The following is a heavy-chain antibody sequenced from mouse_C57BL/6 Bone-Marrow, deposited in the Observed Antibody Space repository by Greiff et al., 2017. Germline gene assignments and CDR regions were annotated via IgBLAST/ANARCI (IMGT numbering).Heavy chain of an antibody. J-gene: IGHJ2*01. V-gene: IGHV1-81*01. CDR1: GYTFTSYG. CDR3: AREGPYFDY. Sequence: QVQLQQSGAELARPGASVKLSCKASGYTFTSYGISWVQQRPGQGLEWIGEIYPRSGNTYYNEKFKGKATLTADKSSSTAYMELRSLTSEDAAVYFCAREGPYFDYWGQGTTLTVSS. CDR2: IYPRSGNT.